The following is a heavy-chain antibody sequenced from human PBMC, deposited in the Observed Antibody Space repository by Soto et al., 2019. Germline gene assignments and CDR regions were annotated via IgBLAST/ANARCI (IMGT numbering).Heavy chain of an antibody. CDR3: AKGGYYSLFDI. CDR2: ISGSGGRT. D-gene: IGHD3-16*01. V-gene: IGHV3-23*01. Sequence: GGSLRLSCVASGFPFSSYAMSWARQTPGKGLEWVSGISGSGGRTYYADSVKGRFTISRDNSNNTLSLQMHILRVEDTAVYFCAKGGYYSLFDIWGQGTMVTVSS. J-gene: IGHJ3*02. CDR1: GFPFSSYA.